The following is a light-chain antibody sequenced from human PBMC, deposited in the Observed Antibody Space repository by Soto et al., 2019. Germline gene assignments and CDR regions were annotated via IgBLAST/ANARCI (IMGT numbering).Light chain of an antibody. CDR3: QQRTNWPLT. V-gene: IGKV3-11*01. J-gene: IGKJ4*01. Sequence: EIVLTQSPATLSLSPGERATLSCMASQSVSSDLACYQQKPGQAPRLLIYDASNRATGIPARFSGSGSGTDFPLTISSLEPDDFAVYYCQQRTNWPLTFGGGTKVEIK. CDR2: DAS. CDR1: QSVSSD.